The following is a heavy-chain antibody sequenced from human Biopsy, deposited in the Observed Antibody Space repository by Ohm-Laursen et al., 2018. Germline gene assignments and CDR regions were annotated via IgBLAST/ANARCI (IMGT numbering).Heavy chain of an antibody. J-gene: IGHJ5*02. Sequence: SVKVSCKASGFTFNRSAMQWVRQARGQRLEWIGWIVVGGGNTNYAQKFQERVTITRDMSTSTAYMELSSLRSEDTAVYFCARADPPLFYYGSESSNWFDPWGQGTLVTVSS. D-gene: IGHD3-10*01. V-gene: IGHV1-58*02. CDR2: IVVGGGNT. CDR1: GFTFNRSA. CDR3: ARADPPLFYYGSESSNWFDP.